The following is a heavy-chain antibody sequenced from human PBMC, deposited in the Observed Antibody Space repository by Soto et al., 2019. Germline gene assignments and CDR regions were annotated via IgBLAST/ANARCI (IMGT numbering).Heavy chain of an antibody. J-gene: IGHJ2*01. CDR1: GFTFEDYA. CDR3: AKGARSGWPWYFDL. V-gene: IGHV3-9*01. CDR2: ISWNSGAI. Sequence: EVQLVESGGGLVQPGRSLRLSCAVSGFTFEDYAMIWVRQVPGKGLECVSSISWNSGAIDYAASVKGRFTISRDNAKKSLYLEMNSLRVEDTALYYCAKGARSGWPWYFDLWGRGTLVTDSS. D-gene: IGHD6-19*01.